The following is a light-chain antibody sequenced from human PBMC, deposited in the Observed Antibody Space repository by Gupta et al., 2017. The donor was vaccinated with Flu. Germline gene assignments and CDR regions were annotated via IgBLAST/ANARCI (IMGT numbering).Light chain of an antibody. J-gene: IGKJ1*01. CDR3: MHSTRWPWT. V-gene: IGKV2-30*01. CDR2: KAS. Sequence: DDVMTRSPLSLSVTLGQPASISCRSSQSLVYSDGDGYVSWFHQRPGQCPRRLIYKASNRDSGDPDRISGSGSDTDFTLRIIRVEADDVGVYYCMHSTRWPWTFGQGTKVEIK. CDR1: QSLVYSDGDGY.